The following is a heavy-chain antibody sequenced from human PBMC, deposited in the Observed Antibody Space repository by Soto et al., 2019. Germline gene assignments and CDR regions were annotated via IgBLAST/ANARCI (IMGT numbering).Heavy chain of an antibody. CDR2: IWYDGSNK. J-gene: IGHJ4*02. D-gene: IGHD3-22*01. CDR1: GFTFSSYG. Sequence: PGVSLRLSCAASGFTFSSYGMHWVRQASGKGLEWVAVIWYDGSNKYYADSVKGRFTISRDNSKNTLYLQMNSLRAEDTAVYYCARAQPNWDSSGYYYGDPFDYWGQGTLVTVSS. V-gene: IGHV3-33*01. CDR3: ARAQPNWDSSGYYYGDPFDY.